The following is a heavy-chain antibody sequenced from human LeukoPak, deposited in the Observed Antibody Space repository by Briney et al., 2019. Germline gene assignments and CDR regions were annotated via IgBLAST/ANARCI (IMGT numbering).Heavy chain of an antibody. CDR2: INPNSGGT. J-gene: IGHJ6*03. Sequence: ASVKVSCKASGYTFTGYYMHWVRQAPGQGLEWMGWINPNSGGTNYAQKFQGRVTMTWDTSISTAYMELSRLRSDDTAVYYCARGSAPPYYYYRDVWGKGTTVTVSS. D-gene: IGHD3-10*01. CDR1: GYTFTGYY. CDR3: ARGSAPPYYYYRDV. V-gene: IGHV1-2*02.